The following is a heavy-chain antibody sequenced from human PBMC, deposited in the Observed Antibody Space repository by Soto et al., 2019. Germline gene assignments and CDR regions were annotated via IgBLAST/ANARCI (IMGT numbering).Heavy chain of an antibody. V-gene: IGHV4-30-4*01. J-gene: IGHJ6*02. Sequence: QVQLQESGSGLVKPSQSLSLTCTVSGVSLNTADTWWSWIRQSPGKGLEFIGYYHSVGGTYYDASFRSRVIIAADTSNSQFSLKLSSVTFADTAVYFCVRSRQMESGNDYGLDVWGQGTTVTVSS. CDR2: YHSVGGT. CDR3: VRSRQMESGNDYGLDV. D-gene: IGHD1-1*01. CDR1: GVSLNTADTW.